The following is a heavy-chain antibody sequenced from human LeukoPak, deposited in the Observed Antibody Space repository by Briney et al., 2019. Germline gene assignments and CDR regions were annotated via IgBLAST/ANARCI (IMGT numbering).Heavy chain of an antibody. CDR1: GFTFSSYA. D-gene: IGHD6-13*01. Sequence: PGRSLRLSCAASGFTFSSYAMHWVRPAPGKGLEWVAVISYDGSNKYYADSVKGRFTTSRDNSKNTLYLQMNSLRAEDTAVYYCARDEEGYSSSWYNYYYYYGMDVWGQGTTVTVSS. J-gene: IGHJ6*02. V-gene: IGHV3-30*04. CDR2: ISYDGSNK. CDR3: ARDEEGYSSSWYNYYYYYGMDV.